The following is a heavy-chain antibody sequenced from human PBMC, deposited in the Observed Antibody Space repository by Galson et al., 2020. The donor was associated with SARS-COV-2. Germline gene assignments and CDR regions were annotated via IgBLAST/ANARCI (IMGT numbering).Heavy chain of an antibody. D-gene: IGHD2-21*01. V-gene: IGHV3-30*01. J-gene: IGHJ4*02. CDR1: GITFSSYA. Sequence: GASLKISCAASGITFSSYAMHWVRQAPGKGLEWVAVIPYDGNNKYYADSAKGRFTISRDNSKNTLYLQMDSLRAEDTAVYYCARTSDGYKSHFDYWGQGTLVTVSS. CDR2: IPYDGNNK. CDR3: ARTSDGYKSHFDY.